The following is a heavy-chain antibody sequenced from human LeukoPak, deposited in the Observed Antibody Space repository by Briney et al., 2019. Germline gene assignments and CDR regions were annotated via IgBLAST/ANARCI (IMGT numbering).Heavy chain of an antibody. CDR3: SRDGRAAGLYFDL. CDR1: GFTFTGYW. CDR2: ISHDGSGK. Sequence: GGSLRLSCAVSGFTFTGYWMNWVRQAPGKGLEWVASISHDGSGKTYVDSVEGRFTISRDNTKNSLFFQINSLRAADTAVYYSSRDGRAAGLYFDLWGQGTLVTVSS. V-gene: IGHV3-7*01. J-gene: IGHJ4*02. D-gene: IGHD6-13*01.